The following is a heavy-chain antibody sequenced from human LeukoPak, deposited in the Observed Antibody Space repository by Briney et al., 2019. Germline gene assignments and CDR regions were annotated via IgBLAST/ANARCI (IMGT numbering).Heavy chain of an antibody. CDR3: ARGTNYLPQDY. D-gene: IGHD1/OR15-1a*01. CDR1: GYTFTGYY. CDR2: INPNSGGT. V-gene: IGHV1-2*06. J-gene: IGHJ4*02. Sequence: ASVKISCKASGYTFTGYYMHWVRQAPGQGLEWMGRINPNSGGTNYAQKFQGRVTMTRGTSISTAYMELSRLRSDDTAVYYCARGTNYLPQDYWGQGTLVTVSS.